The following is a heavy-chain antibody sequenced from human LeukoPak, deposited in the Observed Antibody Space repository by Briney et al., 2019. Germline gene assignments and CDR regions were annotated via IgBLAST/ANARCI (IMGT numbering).Heavy chain of an antibody. CDR3: ARARQMATIDY. CDR1: GYTFTSYY. CDR2: INPSGGST. D-gene: IGHD5-24*01. J-gene: IGHJ4*02. V-gene: IGHV1-46*01. Sequence: ASVTVSCKASGYTFTSYYMHWVRQAPGQGLEWMGIINPSGGSTSYAQKFQGRVTMTRDTSTSTVYMELSSLRSEDTAVYYCARARQMATIDYWGQGTLVTVSS.